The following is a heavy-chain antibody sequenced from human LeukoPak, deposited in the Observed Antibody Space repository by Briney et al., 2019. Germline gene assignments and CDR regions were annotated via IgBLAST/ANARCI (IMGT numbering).Heavy chain of an antibody. J-gene: IGHJ4*02. CDR1: GGSFSGYY. D-gene: IGHD3-22*01. CDR3: ARGLYYDSSGYYGIDY. Sequence: SETLSLTCAVYGGSFSGYYWSWIRQPPGKGLEWIGEINHSGSTNYNPSLKSRVTISVDTSKNQFSLKLSSVTAADTAVHYCARGLYYDSSGYYGIDYWGQGTLVIVSS. CDR2: INHSGST. V-gene: IGHV4-34*01.